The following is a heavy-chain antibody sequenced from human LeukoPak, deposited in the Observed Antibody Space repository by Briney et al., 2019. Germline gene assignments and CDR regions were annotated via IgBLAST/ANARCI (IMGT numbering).Heavy chain of an antibody. CDR3: AREDGYNFDFDY. Sequence: SVKVSCKASVGTFSSYAISWVRQAPGQGLEWMGRIIPILGIANYAQKCRGRVTITADKSTSTAYMELSSLRSEDTAVYYCAREDGYNFDFDYWGQGTLVTVSS. CDR2: IIPILGIA. J-gene: IGHJ4*02. D-gene: IGHD5-24*01. V-gene: IGHV1-69*04. CDR1: VGTFSSYA.